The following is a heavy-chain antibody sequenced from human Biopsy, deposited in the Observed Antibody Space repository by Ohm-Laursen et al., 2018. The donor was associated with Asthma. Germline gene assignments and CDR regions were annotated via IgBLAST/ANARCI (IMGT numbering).Heavy chain of an antibody. CDR3: AGFCSGGNCPDH. J-gene: IGHJ4*02. CDR1: GVSIRSYY. CDR2: IHYSGST. Sequence: TLSFTCTVAGVSIRSYYWTWIRPPPGKGLEWIGNIHYSGSTYSNPFLKSRVTISVDTSKKQISLRLSSVFAADTAVYYCAGFCSGGNCPDHWGQGTLVTVSS. D-gene: IGHD2-15*01. V-gene: IGHV4-59*01.